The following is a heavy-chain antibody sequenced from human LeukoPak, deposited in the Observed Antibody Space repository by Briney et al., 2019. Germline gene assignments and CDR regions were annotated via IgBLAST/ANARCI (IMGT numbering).Heavy chain of an antibody. CDR2: ISAYNGNT. J-gene: IGHJ5*02. CDR1: GYTFTSYG. CDR3: TRDHNTIFGVVIQAGFDP. Sequence: ASVKVPCKASGYTFTSYGISWVRQAPGQGLEWMGWISAYNGNTNYVQKLQGRVIMTTDTSTSTAYMELRSLRSDDTAVYYCTRDHNTIFGVVIQAGFDPWGQGTLVTVSS. D-gene: IGHD3-3*01. V-gene: IGHV1-18*01.